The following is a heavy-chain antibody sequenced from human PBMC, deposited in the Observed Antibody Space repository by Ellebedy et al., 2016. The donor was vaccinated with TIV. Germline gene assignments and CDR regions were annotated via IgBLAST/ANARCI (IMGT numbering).Heavy chain of an antibody. CDR1: GCTVSSYG. J-gene: IGHJ4*02. CDR2: ISYDGSNK. V-gene: IGHV3-30*03. CDR3: ARTHDDYGGNWAFAY. D-gene: IGHD4-23*01. Sequence: GESLKISCAASGCTVSSYGMHWVRQAPGKGLEWVAVISYDGSNKYYADSVKGRFTVSRDNSKNTLYIQMTSLRAEDTAVYYCARTHDDYGGNWAFAYWGQGTLVTVSS.